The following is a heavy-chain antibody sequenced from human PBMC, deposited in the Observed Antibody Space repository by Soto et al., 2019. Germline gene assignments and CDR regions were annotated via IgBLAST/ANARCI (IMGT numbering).Heavy chain of an antibody. CDR3: ARDAFPYYYGSWPY. J-gene: IGHJ4*02. CDR2: ITTSGGNT. CDR1: GFTFSTYA. Sequence: GGSLRLSCAASGFTFSTYAMSWVRQAPGKGLEWVSTITTSGGNTYYADSVQGRFTISRDNSKNTLYLQMNSLRAEDTAVYYCARDAFPYYYGSWPYWGQGTLVTVS. D-gene: IGHD3-10*01. V-gene: IGHV3-23*01.